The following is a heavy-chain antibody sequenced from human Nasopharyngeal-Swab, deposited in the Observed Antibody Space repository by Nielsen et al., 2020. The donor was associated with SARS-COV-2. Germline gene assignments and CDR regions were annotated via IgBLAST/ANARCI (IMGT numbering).Heavy chain of an antibody. D-gene: IGHD1-14*01. J-gene: IGHJ4*02. CDR1: GFTFSSYS. V-gene: IGHV3-7*01. Sequence: GSLKISCAASGFTFSSYSMSWVRQAPGKGLEWVANIKQDGSEKYYVDSVKGRFTISRDNAKNSLYRQMNSLRAEDTAVSYCARAHRLDYWGQGTLVTVSS. CDR2: IKQDGSEK. CDR3: ARAHRLDY.